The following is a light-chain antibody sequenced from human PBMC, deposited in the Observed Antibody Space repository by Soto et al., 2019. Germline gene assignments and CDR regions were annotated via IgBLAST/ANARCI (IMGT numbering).Light chain of an antibody. V-gene: IGLV2-14*01. CDR3: SSFTSSRIYV. Sequence: QSVLAQPASVSGSPGQSITISCTGTSSDIGAYDYVSWYQQHPGKAPKLMIYEVSNRPSGISSRFSGSKSGNTASLTISGLQAEDEADYYCSSFTSSRIYVFGTGTKVTV. CDR2: EVS. J-gene: IGLJ1*01. CDR1: SSDIGAYDY.